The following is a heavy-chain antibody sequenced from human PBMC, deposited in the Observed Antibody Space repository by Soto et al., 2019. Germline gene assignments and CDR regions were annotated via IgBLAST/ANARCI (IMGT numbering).Heavy chain of an antibody. CDR3: ARNYYDSSGYYPDY. J-gene: IGHJ4*02. CDR2: IYHSGST. D-gene: IGHD3-22*01. CDR1: DGSISSCCYS. V-gene: IGHV4-30-2*01. Sequence: SETPSLTFAVPDGSISSCCYSWSWIRQPPGKGLEWIGYIYHSGSTYYNPSLKSRVTISVDRSKNQFSLKLSSVTAADTAVYYCARNYYDSSGYYPDYWGQGTLVTVSS.